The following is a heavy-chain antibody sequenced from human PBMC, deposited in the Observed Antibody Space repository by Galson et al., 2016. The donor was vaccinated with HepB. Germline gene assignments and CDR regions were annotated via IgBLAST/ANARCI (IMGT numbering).Heavy chain of an antibody. J-gene: IGHJ4*02. CDR1: GLPFSRRY. Sequence: SLRLSCAASGLPFSRRYVEWVRQAPGKGLEWLGLIRTTVDGYSTEYAASVRGRFANSRDDSKNVAYLHMSDLKTDDTAVYFCADLGAYDYWGQGTLVTVSS. CDR2: IRTTVDGYST. CDR3: ADLGAYDY. D-gene: IGHD4/OR15-4a*01. V-gene: IGHV3-72*01.